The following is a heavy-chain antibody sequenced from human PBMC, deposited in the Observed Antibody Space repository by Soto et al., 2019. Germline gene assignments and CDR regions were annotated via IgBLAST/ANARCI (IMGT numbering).Heavy chain of an antibody. V-gene: IGHV4-31*03. CDR3: ARFYLGYGDYVDY. D-gene: IGHD4-17*01. CDR2: IYYSGST. Sequence: QVQLQESGPGLVKPSQTLSLTCTVYGGSISSGGYYWSWIRQHPGKGLEWIGYIYYSGSTYYNPSLKSRVTISVDTSKNQFSLKLSSVTAADTAVYYCARFYLGYGDYVDYWGQGTLVTVSS. J-gene: IGHJ4*02. CDR1: GGSISSGGYY.